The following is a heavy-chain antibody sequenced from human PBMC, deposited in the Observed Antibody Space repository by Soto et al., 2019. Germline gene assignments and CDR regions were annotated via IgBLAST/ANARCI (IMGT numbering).Heavy chain of an antibody. D-gene: IGHD3-16*01. CDR2: IYYSGST. J-gene: IGHJ4*02. CDR1: GGSISSYY. CDR3: ARVYDYVWGSYYFDY. V-gene: IGHV4-59*01. Sequence: SETLSLTCTVSGGSISSYYWSWIRQPPGKGLEWIGYIYYSGSTNYNPSLKSRVTISVDTSKNQFSLKLSSVTAADTAVYYCARVYDYVWGSYYFDYWGQGTLVTVSS.